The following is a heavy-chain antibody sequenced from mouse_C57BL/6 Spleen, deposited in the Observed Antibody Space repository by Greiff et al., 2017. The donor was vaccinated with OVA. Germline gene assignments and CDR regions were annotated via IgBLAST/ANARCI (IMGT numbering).Heavy chain of an antibody. J-gene: IGHJ2*01. CDR2: IYPGSGST. CDR3: ATGTYYFDY. V-gene: IGHV1-55*01. D-gene: IGHD4-1*01. Sequence: QVHVKQSGAELVKPGASVKMSCKASGYTFTSYWITWVKQRPGQGLEWIGDIYPGSGSTNYNEKFKSKATLTVDTSSSTAYMQLSSLTSEDSAVYYCATGTYYFDYWGQGTTLTVSS. CDR1: GYTFTSYW.